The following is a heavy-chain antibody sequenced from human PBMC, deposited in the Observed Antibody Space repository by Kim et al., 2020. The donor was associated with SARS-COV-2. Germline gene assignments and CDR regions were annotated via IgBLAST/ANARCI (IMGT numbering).Heavy chain of an antibody. J-gene: IGHJ6*02. CDR1: GGTFSSYA. V-gene: IGHV1-69*13. CDR3: AGGSGHGYDPWFHYYYGMDV. D-gene: IGHD5-12*01. CDR2: IIPIFGTA. Sequence: SVKVSCKASGGTFSSYAISWVRQAPGQGLEWMGGIIPIFGTANYAQKFQGRVTITADESTSTAYMELSSLRSEDTAVYYCAGGSGHGYDPWFHYYYGMDVWGQGTTVTVSS.